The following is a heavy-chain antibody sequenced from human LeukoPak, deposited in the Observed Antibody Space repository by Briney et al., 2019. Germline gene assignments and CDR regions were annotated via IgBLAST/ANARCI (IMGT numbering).Heavy chain of an antibody. J-gene: IGHJ6*04. D-gene: IGHD6-19*01. V-gene: IGHV4-4*02. CDR1: GGSISSSNW. Sequence: PSGTLSLTCAVSGGSISSSNWWSWVRQPPGKGLEWIGEIYHSGSTNYNPSLKSRVTISVDKSKNQFSLKLSSVTAAVTAVYYCARVLAVAGTRPFYYYGMDVWGKGTTVTVSS. CDR2: IYHSGST. CDR3: ARVLAVAGTRPFYYYGMDV.